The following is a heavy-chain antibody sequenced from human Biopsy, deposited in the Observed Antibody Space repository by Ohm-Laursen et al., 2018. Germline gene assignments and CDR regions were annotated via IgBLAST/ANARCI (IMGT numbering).Heavy chain of an antibody. CDR2: MNPNSGNT. CDR3: AREEDGGGDYYCGLDV. D-gene: IGHD4-23*01. J-gene: IGHJ6*02. Sequence: ASVKVSCKASGYSFTNHDINWVRQATGQGLEWMGWMNPNSGNTGYAQKFQDRVTMTWNTSTSTAYMELSSLRSGDTAVYYCAREEDGGGDYYCGLDVWGQGTTVTVFS. CDR1: GYSFTNHD. V-gene: IGHV1-8*01.